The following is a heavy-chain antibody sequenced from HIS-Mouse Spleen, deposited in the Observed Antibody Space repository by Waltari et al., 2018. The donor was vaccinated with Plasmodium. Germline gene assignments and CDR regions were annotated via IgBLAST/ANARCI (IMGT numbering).Heavy chain of an antibody. CDR2: INPNSGGT. Sequence: QVQLVQSGAEVKKPGASVKVSCKASGYTFTGYYMHWVRQAPGQGLGWMGGINPNSGGTNDAQKFQGRVTMTRDTSISTAYMELSRLRSDDTAVYYCARVLGYKAAAGTFVEYFQHWGQGTLVTVSS. D-gene: IGHD6-13*01. J-gene: IGHJ1*01. CDR3: ARVLGYKAAAGTFVEYFQH. CDR1: GYTFTGYY. V-gene: IGHV1-2*02.